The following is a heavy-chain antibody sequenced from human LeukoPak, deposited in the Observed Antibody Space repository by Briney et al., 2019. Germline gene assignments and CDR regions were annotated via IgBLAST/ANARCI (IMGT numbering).Heavy chain of an antibody. Sequence: SETLSLTCTVSGGSTSSYYWSWIRQPPGKGLEWIGYIYYSGSTNYNPSLKSRVTISVDTSKNQFSLKLSSVTAADTAVYYCARGGVTDTNWFDPWGQGTLVTVSS. CDR1: GGSTSSYY. J-gene: IGHJ5*02. CDR2: IYYSGST. D-gene: IGHD5-18*01. V-gene: IGHV4-59*12. CDR3: ARGGVTDTNWFDP.